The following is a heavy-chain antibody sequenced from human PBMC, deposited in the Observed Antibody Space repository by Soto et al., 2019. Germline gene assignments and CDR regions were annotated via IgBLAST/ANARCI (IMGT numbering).Heavy chain of an antibody. CDR1: GLTVSSNC. V-gene: IGHV3-53*01. CDR3: ARMGQWRVPGDYYYGMDV. D-gene: IGHD6-19*01. J-gene: IGHJ6*02. Sequence: EVQLVESGGGLIQPGGSLRLSCAASGLTVSSNCMNWVRQAPGKGLEWVSLIYTGGGTYYADSVKGRFTVSRDNSKNTLYLQMNSLRAEDTAVYYCARMGQWRVPGDYYYGMDVWGQGTSVTVSS. CDR2: IYTGGGT.